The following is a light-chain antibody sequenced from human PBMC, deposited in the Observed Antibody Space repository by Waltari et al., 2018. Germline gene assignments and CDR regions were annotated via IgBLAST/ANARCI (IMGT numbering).Light chain of an antibody. CDR3: SSFAGSNNV. J-gene: IGLJ1*01. CDR1: NSDIGLYPY. CDR2: EVT. V-gene: IGLV2-8*01. Sequence: QSALTPPPSASGSPGQSVTISCTGTNSDIGLYPYVSWYQQHPGKAPKLMIYEVTTRPSGVPDRFSGSKSGNTASLTVSGLQTDDEADYFCSSFAGSNNVFGSGTKVTVL.